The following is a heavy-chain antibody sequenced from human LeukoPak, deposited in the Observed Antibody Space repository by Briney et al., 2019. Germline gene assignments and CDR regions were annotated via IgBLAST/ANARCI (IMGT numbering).Heavy chain of an antibody. J-gene: IGHJ4*02. CDR3: ARTYCSGGSCYVGGIDY. CDR2: ISAYNGNT. CDR1: GYTFTSYG. Sequence: ASVKVSCKASGYTFTSYGISWVRQAPGQGLEWMGWISAYNGNTNYAQKLQGRVTITTDTSTSTAYMELRSLRSDDTAVYYCARTYCSGGSCYVGGIDYWGQGTLVTVSS. V-gene: IGHV1-18*01. D-gene: IGHD2-15*01.